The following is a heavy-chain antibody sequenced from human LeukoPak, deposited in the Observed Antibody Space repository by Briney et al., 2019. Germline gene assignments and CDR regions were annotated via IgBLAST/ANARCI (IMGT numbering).Heavy chain of an antibody. V-gene: IGHV3-30-3*01. J-gene: IGHJ6*02. Sequence: RSLRLSCAASGFTFSSYAMHWVRQAPGKGLEWVAVISYDGSNKYYADSVKGRFTISRDNSKNTLYLQMNSLRAEDTAVYYCARDDADIYYYGMDVWGQGTTVTVSS. CDR3: ARDDADIYYYGMDV. CDR2: ISYDGSNK. CDR1: GFTFSSYA.